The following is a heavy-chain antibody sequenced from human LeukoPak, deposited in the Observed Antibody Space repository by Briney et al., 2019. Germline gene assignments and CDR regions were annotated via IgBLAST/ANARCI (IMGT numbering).Heavy chain of an antibody. CDR1: GYTFTGYY. CDR3: ARAPNDFWSGYYATFDY. CDR2: ISAYNGNT. J-gene: IGHJ4*02. Sequence: GASVKVSCKASGYTFTGYYMRWVRQAPGQGLEWMGWISAYNGNTNYAQKLQGRVTMTTDTSTSTAYMELRSLRSDDTAVYYCARAPNDFWSGYYATFDYWGQGTLVTVSS. V-gene: IGHV1-18*04. D-gene: IGHD3-3*01.